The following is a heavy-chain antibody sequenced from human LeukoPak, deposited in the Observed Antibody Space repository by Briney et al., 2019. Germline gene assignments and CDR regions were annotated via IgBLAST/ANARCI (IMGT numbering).Heavy chain of an antibody. CDR1: GYTFTSYG. V-gene: IGHV1-2*02. Sequence: GASVKVSCKASGYTFTSYGISWVRQAPGQGLEWMGWINPNSGGTNYAQKFQGRVTMTRDTSISTAYMELRSLRSDDTAVYYCARLALPTHGARVLYYMDVWGKGTTVTASS. D-gene: IGHD2/OR15-2a*01. CDR2: INPNSGGT. J-gene: IGHJ6*03. CDR3: ARLALPTHGARVLYYMDV.